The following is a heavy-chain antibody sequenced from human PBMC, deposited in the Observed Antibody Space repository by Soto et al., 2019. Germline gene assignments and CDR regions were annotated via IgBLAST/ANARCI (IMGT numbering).Heavy chain of an antibody. CDR3: ARAPTPIAGSPTLNFFFGLDV. CDR1: ECTFSHYP. V-gene: IGHV3-30-3*01. CDR2: ISSDGSLE. D-gene: IGHD1-26*01. Sequence: GESLTLTCPVSECTFSHYPLQWIRQAPRRGLEWVAAISSDGSLEYYADSVKGRLTISRDNSKNTLFLQMNGLKPEDTALYYCARAPTPIAGSPTLNFFFGLDVWGQGTTVTSP. J-gene: IGHJ6*02.